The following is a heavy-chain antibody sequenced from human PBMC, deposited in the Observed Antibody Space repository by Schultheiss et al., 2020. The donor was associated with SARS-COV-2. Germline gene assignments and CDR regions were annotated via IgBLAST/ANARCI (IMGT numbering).Heavy chain of an antibody. Sequence: SETLSLTCTVSGGSISSGGYYWSWIRQHPGKGLEWIGYIYYSGSTNYNPSLKSRVTISVDTSKNQFSLKLSSVTAADTAVYYCARGAATSLVVAEPFYFDYWGQGTLVTVSS. V-gene: IGHV4-31*03. CDR1: GGSISSGGYY. CDR2: IYYSGST. D-gene: IGHD6-25*01. CDR3: ARGAATSLVVAEPFYFDY. J-gene: IGHJ4*02.